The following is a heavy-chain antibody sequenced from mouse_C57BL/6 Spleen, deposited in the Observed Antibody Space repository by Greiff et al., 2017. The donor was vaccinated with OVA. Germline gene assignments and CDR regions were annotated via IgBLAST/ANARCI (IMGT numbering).Heavy chain of an antibody. D-gene: IGHD1-1*01. CDR1: GYSFTGYY. CDR2: IYPYNGVS. J-gene: IGHJ4*01. CDR3: AWGVITSAYAMDY. V-gene: IGHV1-31*01. Sequence: VQLQQSGPELVKPGASVKISCKASGYSFTGYYMHWVKQSHGNILDWIGYIYPYNGVSSYNQKFKGKATLTVNTSSSTAYMELRSLTSEDSAVYYCAWGVITSAYAMDYWGQGTSVTVSS.